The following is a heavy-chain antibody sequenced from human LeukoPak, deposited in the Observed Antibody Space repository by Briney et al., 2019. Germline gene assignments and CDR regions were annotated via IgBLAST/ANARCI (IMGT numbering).Heavy chain of an antibody. CDR1: GFTFSSYG. CDR3: ARVPTEYSSSWTEIDY. Sequence: PGRSLRLSCAASGFTFSSYGMHWVRQAPGKGLEWVAVIWYDGSNKYYADSVKGRFTISRDNSKNTLYLQMNSLRAEDTAVYYCARVPTEYSSSWTEIDYWGQGTLVTVSS. V-gene: IGHV3-33*01. CDR2: IWYDGSNK. D-gene: IGHD6-13*01. J-gene: IGHJ4*02.